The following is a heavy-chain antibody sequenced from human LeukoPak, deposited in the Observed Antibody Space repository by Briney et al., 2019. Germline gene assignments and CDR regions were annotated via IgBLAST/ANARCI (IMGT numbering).Heavy chain of an antibody. V-gene: IGHV1-18*01. CDR3: ARDGMVYASYFDY. CDR1: GYTFNTYG. CDR2: ISAYNGDT. D-gene: IGHD2-8*01. Sequence: ASVKVSCKTSGYTFNTYGITWVRRAPGQGLEWMGWISAYNGDTNYAQTLQGRVTMTTDTSTSTAYMELRSLRSDDTAVYYCARDGMVYASYFDYWGQGTLVTVSS. J-gene: IGHJ4*02.